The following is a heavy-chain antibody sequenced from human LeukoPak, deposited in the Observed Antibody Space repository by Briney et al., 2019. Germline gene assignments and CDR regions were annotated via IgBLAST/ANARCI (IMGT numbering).Heavy chain of an antibody. CDR3: ASGGVSGGEMGDY. Sequence: PSETLSLTCTVSGDSITSGSYYWSWIRQPPGKGLEWIGEINHSGSTNYNPSLKSRVTISVDTSKNQFSLKLSSVTAADTAVYYCASGGVSGGEMGDYWGQGTLVTVSS. CDR1: GDSITSGSYY. CDR2: INHSGST. V-gene: IGHV4-39*07. J-gene: IGHJ4*02. D-gene: IGHD2-8*02.